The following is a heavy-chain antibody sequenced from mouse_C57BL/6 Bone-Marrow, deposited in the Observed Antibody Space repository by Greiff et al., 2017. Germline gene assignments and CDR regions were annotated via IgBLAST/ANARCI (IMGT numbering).Heavy chain of an antibody. Sequence: EVKLQESGPGLVKPSQSLSLTCSVTGYSITSGYYWNWIRQFPGNKLEWMGYISYDGSNNYNQTLNNRISITRDTSKNQLFLKLNSVTTEDTATYDIAREDYWYFDVWGTGTTVTVSS. CDR2: ISYDGSN. V-gene: IGHV3-6*01. CDR3: AREDYWYFDV. CDR1: GYSITSGYY. J-gene: IGHJ1*03.